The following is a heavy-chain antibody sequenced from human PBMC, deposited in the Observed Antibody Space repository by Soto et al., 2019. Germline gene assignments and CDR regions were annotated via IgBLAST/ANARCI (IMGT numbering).Heavy chain of an antibody. J-gene: IGHJ6*02. Sequence: PSETLSLTCTVSGGSISSYYWSWIRQPPGKGLEWIGYIYYSGSTNYNPSLKSRVTISVDTSKNQFSLKLSSVTAADTAVYYCARVGYDYVWGSYRPEFGMDVWGQGTTVT. CDR2: IYYSGST. CDR1: GGSISSYY. V-gene: IGHV4-59*01. D-gene: IGHD3-16*02. CDR3: ARVGYDYVWGSYRPEFGMDV.